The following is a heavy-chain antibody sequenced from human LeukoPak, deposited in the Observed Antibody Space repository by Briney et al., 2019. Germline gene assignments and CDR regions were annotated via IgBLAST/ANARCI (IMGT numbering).Heavy chain of an antibody. J-gene: IGHJ4*02. CDR3: ARLNWKSDY. CDR2: IYYSGST. CDR1: GGSISSSSYY. Sequence: SETLSLTCTVSGGSISSSSYYWGWIRQPPGKGLEWSGSIYYSGSTYYNPSLKSRVTISVDTSKNQFSLKLSSVTAADTAVYYCARLNWKSDYWGQGTLVTVSS. V-gene: IGHV4-39*01. D-gene: IGHD1-20*01.